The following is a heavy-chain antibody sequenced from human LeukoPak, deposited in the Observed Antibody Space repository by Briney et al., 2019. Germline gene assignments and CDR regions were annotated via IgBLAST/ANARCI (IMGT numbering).Heavy chain of an antibody. CDR2: TYYRSKWYN. V-gene: IGHV6-1*01. CDR3: ARDRMGPYYYDSSGYYFIN. D-gene: IGHD3-22*01. CDR1: GDSVSSNSAA. J-gene: IGHJ4*02. Sequence: SQTLSLTCAISGDSVSSNSAAWNWIRQSPSRGLEWLGRTYYRSKWYNDYAVSVKSRITINPDTSKNQFSLQLNSVTPEDTAVYYCARDRMGPYYYDSSGYYFINWGQGTLVTVSS.